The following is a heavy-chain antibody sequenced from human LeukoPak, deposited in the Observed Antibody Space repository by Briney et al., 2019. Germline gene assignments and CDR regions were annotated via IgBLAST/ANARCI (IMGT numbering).Heavy chain of an antibody. CDR2: IYYSGST. CDR3: ARQVRYDFSYYFDY. V-gene: IGHV4-59*01. Sequence: SETLSLTCTVSGGSISSYYWSWIRQPPGKGLEWIGYIYYSGSTNYNPSLKSRVTMSVDTSKNQFSLKLSSVTAADTAVYFCARQVRYDFSYYFDYWGQGTLVTVSS. CDR1: GGSISSYY. J-gene: IGHJ4*02. D-gene: IGHD3-3*01.